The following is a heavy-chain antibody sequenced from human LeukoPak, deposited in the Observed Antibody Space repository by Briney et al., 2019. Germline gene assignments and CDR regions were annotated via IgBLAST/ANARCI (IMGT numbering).Heavy chain of an antibody. Sequence: GGSLRLSCAASGFTFSSYWMSWVRQAPGKGLEWVANIKQDGSEEYYVDSVKGRFTISRDNAKNSLYLQMNSLRAEDTAVYYCASSTGYSSGWYYFDYWGQGTLVTVSS. D-gene: IGHD6-19*01. V-gene: IGHV3-7*01. J-gene: IGHJ4*02. CDR3: ASSTGYSSGWYYFDY. CDR1: GFTFSSYW. CDR2: IKQDGSEE.